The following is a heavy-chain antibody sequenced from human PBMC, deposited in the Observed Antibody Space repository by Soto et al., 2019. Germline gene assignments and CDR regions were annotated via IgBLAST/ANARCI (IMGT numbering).Heavy chain of an antibody. Sequence: QVQLVQSGAEVKKPGSSVKVSCKASGGTFSTYTIIWVRQAPGQGLEWLGRSLPMLDITNSAQRFQGRVTLTADKATSTAYLELSSLRYDDTAVYYCTLVSWSAETFDIWCRETMVTLSS. V-gene: IGHV1-69*02. D-gene: IGHD6-13*01. CDR3: TLVSWSAETFDI. CDR1: GGTFSTYT. CDR2: SLPMLDIT. J-gene: IGHJ3*02.